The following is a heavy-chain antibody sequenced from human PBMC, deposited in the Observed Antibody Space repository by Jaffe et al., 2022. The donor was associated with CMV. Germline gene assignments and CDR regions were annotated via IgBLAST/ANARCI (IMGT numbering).Heavy chain of an antibody. V-gene: IGHV3-7*01. CDR3: ASSPRGYLWDY. CDR2: IKQDGSEK. J-gene: IGHJ4*02. Sequence: EVQLVESGGGLVQPGGSLRLSCAASGFTFSSYWMSWVRQAPGKGLEWVANIKQDGSEKYYVDSVKGRFTISRDNAKNSLYLQMNSLRAEDTAVYYCASSPRGYLWDYWGQGTLVTVSS. D-gene: IGHD1-26*01. CDR1: GFTFSSYW.